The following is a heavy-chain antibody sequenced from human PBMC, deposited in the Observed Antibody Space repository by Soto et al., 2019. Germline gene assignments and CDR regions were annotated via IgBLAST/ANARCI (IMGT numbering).Heavy chain of an antibody. Sequence: QVTLKESGPVLVKPTETLTLRCTVSGLSITDSEMGVSWSRQPPGKALAWLAHIASGGEKPSRTFLKSRLTISKDTSKRQIVLIMTNMDPADTATYYCARRHLAVAVSPWFDPWGQGILFTVS. V-gene: IGHV2-26*01. J-gene: IGHJ5*02. D-gene: IGHD3-16*01. CDR2: IASGGEK. CDR1: GLSITDSEMG. CDR3: ARRHLAVAVSPWFDP.